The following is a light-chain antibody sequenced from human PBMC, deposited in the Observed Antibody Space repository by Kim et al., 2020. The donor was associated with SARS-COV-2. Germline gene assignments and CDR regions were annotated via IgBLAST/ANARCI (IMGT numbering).Light chain of an antibody. V-gene: IGLV1-51*01. CDR1: SSNIVNNY. CDR2: DNN. CDR3: GTWDSSLSAVV. J-gene: IGLJ2*01. Sequence: GQKVTISCSGSSSNIVNNYVSWYQQLPGTAPTLLIYDNNKRPSGIPDRFSGSKSGTSATLGITGLQTGDEADYYCGTWDSSLSAVVFGGGTQLTVL.